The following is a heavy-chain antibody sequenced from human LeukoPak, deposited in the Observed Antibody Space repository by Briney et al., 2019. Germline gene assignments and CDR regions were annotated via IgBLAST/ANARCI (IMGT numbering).Heavy chain of an antibody. D-gene: IGHD1-26*01. CDR1: GGSISSYY. V-gene: IGHV4-59*08. J-gene: IGHJ4*02. CDR3: ARHASGYSGSYYSFYFDY. Sequence: PSETLSLTCTVSGGSISSYYWSWIRQPPGKGLEWIGYIYYNGSTNYNPSLKSRVTISVDTSKNQFSLKLSSVTAADTAVYYCARHASGYSGSYYSFYFDYWGQGTLVTVSS. CDR2: IYYNGST.